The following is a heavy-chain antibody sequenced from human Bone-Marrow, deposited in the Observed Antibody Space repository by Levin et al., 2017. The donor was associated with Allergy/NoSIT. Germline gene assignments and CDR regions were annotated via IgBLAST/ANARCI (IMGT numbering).Heavy chain of an antibody. CDR3: AKDRVVPVGVFDV. CDR2: ISGSAGET. CDR1: GFVFSTYA. V-gene: IGHV3-23*01. Sequence: ETLSLTCAASGFVFSTYAMSWVRQAPGKGLEWVAAISGSAGETFYRDSVKGRFTISRDNSKNTVSLQMNSLRAEDTAVYYCAKDRVVPVGVFDVWGPGTLIVVSS. D-gene: IGHD3-3*01. J-gene: IGHJ4*02.